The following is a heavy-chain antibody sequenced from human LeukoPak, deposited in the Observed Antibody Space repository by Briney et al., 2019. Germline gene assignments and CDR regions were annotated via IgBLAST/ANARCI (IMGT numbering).Heavy chain of an antibody. Sequence: SVKVSCKASGGTYSSYAISWVRQATGQRLEWMGRIIPILGIANYSQKFQGRVTITADKCTSTAYMELSSLRSEDTAVDYCARGTVVLPAAMNSLDYWGQGTLVTVSS. J-gene: IGHJ4*02. CDR1: GGTYSSYA. CDR2: IIPILGIA. D-gene: IGHD2-2*01. CDR3: ARGTVVLPAAMNSLDY. V-gene: IGHV1-69*04.